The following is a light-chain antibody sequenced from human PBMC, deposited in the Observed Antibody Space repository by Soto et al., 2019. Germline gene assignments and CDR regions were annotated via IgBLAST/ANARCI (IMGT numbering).Light chain of an antibody. CDR2: ENN. Sequence: NFMLTQPHSVSESPGKTVTISCTRSSGSIASNYVQWYQQRPGSGPTTVIFENNQRSSGVPDRFSGSIDRSSNSASLTISGLKPEDDADYFCQSHDDSNPYVFGTGTKLTVL. CDR3: QSHDDSNPYV. CDR1: SGSIASNY. J-gene: IGLJ1*01. V-gene: IGLV6-57*04.